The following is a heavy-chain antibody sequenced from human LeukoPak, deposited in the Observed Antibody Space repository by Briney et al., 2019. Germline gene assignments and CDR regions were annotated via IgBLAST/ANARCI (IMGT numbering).Heavy chain of an antibody. CDR3: ARALYYYDSSGYYLDGDDAFDI. J-gene: IGHJ3*02. CDR1: GFTFSSYS. V-gene: IGHV3-48*01. D-gene: IGHD3-22*01. CDR2: ISSSSSTI. Sequence: PGGSLRLSCAASGFTFSSYSMNWVRQAPGKGLEWVSYISSSSSTIYYADSVKGRFTISRDNAKNSLYLQMNSLRAEDTAVYYCARALYYYDSSGYYLDGDDAFDIWGQGTMVTVSS.